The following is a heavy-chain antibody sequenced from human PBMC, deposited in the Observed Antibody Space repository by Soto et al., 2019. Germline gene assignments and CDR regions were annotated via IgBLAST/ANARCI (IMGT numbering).Heavy chain of an antibody. Sequence: EVQLVESGGGLVQPGGSLRLSFAASGFTFSSYSMNWVRQAPAKGLEWVSYIRSSSSTIYYADSVKGRSTISRDNAKNTLYLQMHSLRAEETAVYYCARDSDDSSGYYLLGVYYFDYWGQGTLVTVSS. V-gene: IGHV3-48*01. J-gene: IGHJ4*02. CDR2: IRSSSSTI. D-gene: IGHD3-22*01. CDR3: ARDSDDSSGYYLLGVYYFDY. CDR1: GFTFSSYS.